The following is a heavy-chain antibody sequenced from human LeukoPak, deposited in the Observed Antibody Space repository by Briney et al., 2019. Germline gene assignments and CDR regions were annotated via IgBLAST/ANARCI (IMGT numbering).Heavy chain of an antibody. J-gene: IGHJ6*02. CDR3: AKGAPHSSSWYNGAGTYYYYYGMDV. V-gene: IGHV3-9*01. Sequence: GRSLRLSCAASGFTFDDYAMHWVRQAPGKRLEWVSGISWNSSSIGYADSVTGRFPISRDNGKNSLYLQMNSMRAEDTALYSCAKGAPHSSSWYNGAGTYYYYYGMDVWGQGTTVTVSS. CDR2: ISWNSSSI. D-gene: IGHD6-13*01. CDR1: GFTFDDYA.